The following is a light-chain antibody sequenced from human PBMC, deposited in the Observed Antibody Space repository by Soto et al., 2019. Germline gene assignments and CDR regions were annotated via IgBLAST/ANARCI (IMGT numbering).Light chain of an antibody. V-gene: IGKV1-5*01. CDR1: KSINNW. CDR3: QHYNSFPLT. CDR2: DAS. Sequence: GDRVTITCRASKSINNWLAWYQQKPGKAPNLLIYDASSLESGVPSRFSGSGSGTEFTLTISSLQPDDFATYYCQHYNSFPLTFGGGTKVEIK. J-gene: IGKJ4*01.